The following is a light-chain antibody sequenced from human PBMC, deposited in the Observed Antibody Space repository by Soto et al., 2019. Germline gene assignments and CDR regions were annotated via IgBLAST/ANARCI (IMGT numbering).Light chain of an antibody. CDR2: EVS. CDR1: SSDVGCYNY. Sequence: QSALTQPPSASGSPGQSVTISCTGTSSDVGCYNYVSWYQHHPGKAPRLMVYEVSKRPSGVPDRFSGSKSGNTASLTVSGLQTEDEADYYCTSYAGSLPVVFGGGTKVTVL. V-gene: IGLV2-8*01. CDR3: TSYAGSLPVV. J-gene: IGLJ2*01.